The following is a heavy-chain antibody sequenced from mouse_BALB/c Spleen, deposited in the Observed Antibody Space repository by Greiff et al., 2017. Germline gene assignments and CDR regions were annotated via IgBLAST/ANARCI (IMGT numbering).Heavy chain of an antibody. CDR1: GFTFSSYT. CDR3: TRDGMITTPFDV. J-gene: IGHJ1*01. V-gene: IGHV5-6-4*01. D-gene: IGHD2-4*01. CDR2: ISSGGSYT. Sequence: EVQRVESGGGLVKPGGSLKLSCAASGFTFSSYTMSWVRQTPEKRLEWVATISSGGSYTYYPDSVKGRFTISRDNAKNTLYLQMSSLKSEDTAMYYCTRDGMITTPFDVWGAGTTVTVSS.